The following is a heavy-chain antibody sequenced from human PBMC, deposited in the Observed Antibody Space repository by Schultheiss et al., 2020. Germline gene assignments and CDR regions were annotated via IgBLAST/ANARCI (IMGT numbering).Heavy chain of an antibody. Sequence: SETLSLTCTVSGGSISSGGYYWSWIRQHPGKGLEWIGYIYYSGSTYYNPSLKSRVTISVDTSKNQFSLKLSSVTAADTGVYYCARNTIFGAKARTYYYYGMDVWGQGTTVTVYS. J-gene: IGHJ6*02. CDR3: ARNTIFGAKARTYYYYGMDV. CDR2: IYYSGST. V-gene: IGHV4-31*03. D-gene: IGHD3-3*01. CDR1: GGSISSGGYY.